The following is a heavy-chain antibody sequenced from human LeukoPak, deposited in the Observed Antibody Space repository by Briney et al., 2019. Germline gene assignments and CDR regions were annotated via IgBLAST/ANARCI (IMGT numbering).Heavy chain of an antibody. CDR3: AGAYSSGWTGWFDP. D-gene: IGHD6-19*01. CDR1: GFTFSSYA. CDR2: ISYDGSNK. Sequence: GGSLRLSCAASGFTFSSYAMHWVRQAPGKGLEWVAVISYDGSNKYYADSVKGRFTISRDNSKNTLYLQMNSLRAEDTAVYYCAGAYSSGWTGWFDPWGQGTLVTVSS. V-gene: IGHV3-30-3*01. J-gene: IGHJ5*02.